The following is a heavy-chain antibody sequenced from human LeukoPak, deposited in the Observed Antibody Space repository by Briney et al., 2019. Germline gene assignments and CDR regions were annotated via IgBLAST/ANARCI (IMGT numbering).Heavy chain of an antibody. V-gene: IGHV3-49*03. D-gene: IGHD2-2*01. Sequence: GGSLRLSCTASGFTFGDYAMSWFRQAPGKGLEWVGFIRSKAYGGTTEYAASVKGRFTISRDDSKSIAYLQMNSLKTEDTAVYYCTREDIVVVPAASSAFDIWGRGTMVTVSS. CDR2: IRSKAYGGTT. CDR3: TREDIVVVPAASSAFDI. CDR1: GFTFGDYA. J-gene: IGHJ3*02.